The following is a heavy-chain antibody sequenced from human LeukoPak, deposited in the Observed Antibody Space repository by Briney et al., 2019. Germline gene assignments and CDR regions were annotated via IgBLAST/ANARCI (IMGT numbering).Heavy chain of an antibody. Sequence: KPGASVKVSCKASGYTFSSFGFMWVRQAPGQGLDWMGWISVYNGDTRYAQKFQGRVTMTTDTSTSTAYMELSSLRSEDTAVYYCASCPDRRGSYSSGVWYFDLWGRGTLVTVSS. V-gene: IGHV1-18*01. CDR3: ASCPDRRGSYSSGVWYFDL. CDR1: GYTFSSFG. D-gene: IGHD1-26*01. J-gene: IGHJ2*01. CDR2: ISVYNGDT.